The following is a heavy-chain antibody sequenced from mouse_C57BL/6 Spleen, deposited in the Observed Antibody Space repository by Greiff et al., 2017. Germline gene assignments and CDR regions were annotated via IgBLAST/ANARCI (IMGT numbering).Heavy chain of an antibody. CDR3: ARYGSSHYYAMDY. Sequence: EVQLQQSGPELVKPGASVKISCKASGYTFTDYYMNWVKQSPGKSLEWIGDINPNNGGTSYNQKFKGKATLTVDTSSSTAYMELRSLTSEVSAVYYCARYGSSHYYAMDYWGQGTSVTVSS. CDR1: GYTFTDYY. D-gene: IGHD1-1*01. V-gene: IGHV1-26*01. CDR2: INPNNGGT. J-gene: IGHJ4*01.